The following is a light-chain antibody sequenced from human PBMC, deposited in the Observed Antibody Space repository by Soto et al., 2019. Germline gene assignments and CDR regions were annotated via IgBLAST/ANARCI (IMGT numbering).Light chain of an antibody. CDR2: AAS. CDR1: QDIRNT. J-gene: IGKJ1*01. V-gene: IGKV1-6*01. CDR3: LQHYNFSWT. Sequence: AIQMTPSPSSLSASVGDRVTISCRASQDIRNTLAWFQQKPGEAPKLLIFAASNLQSGVPSRFSGSGSVTDFTLAITSLQPEDFATYYCLQHYNFSWTFGQGTKVDNK.